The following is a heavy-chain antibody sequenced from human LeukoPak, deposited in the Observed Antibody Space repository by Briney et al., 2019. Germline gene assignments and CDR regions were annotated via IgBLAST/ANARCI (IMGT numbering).Heavy chain of an antibody. D-gene: IGHD3-22*01. CDR3: AKDGSAYSSSAGWFDP. CDR1: GFMFGEYA. V-gene: IGHV3-9*03. J-gene: IGHJ5*02. CDR2: ISWNSGTI. Sequence: PGGSLRLSCAASGFMFGEYAMHWVPQAPGKGLEWVSGISWNSGTIGYADSVKGRFTISRDNAKNSLYLQMSSLRPEDMGVYYCAKDGSAYSSSAGWFDPWGQGTRVTVSS.